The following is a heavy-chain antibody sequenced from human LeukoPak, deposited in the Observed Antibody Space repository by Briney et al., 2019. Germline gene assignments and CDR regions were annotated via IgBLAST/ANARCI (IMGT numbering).Heavy chain of an antibody. CDR3: AREGGWGSSWRVGAFDI. J-gene: IGHJ3*02. D-gene: IGHD6-13*01. V-gene: IGHV1-2*02. Sequence: ASVKVSCRASGYTLTDYYLLWVRQAPGQGLKWMGWINPNSGATDYAQSFQARVTMTRDTSIGTGYMELTGLKSDDTAVYYCAREGGWGSSWRVGAFDIWGQGTMVTVSS. CDR2: INPNSGAT. CDR1: GYTLTDYY.